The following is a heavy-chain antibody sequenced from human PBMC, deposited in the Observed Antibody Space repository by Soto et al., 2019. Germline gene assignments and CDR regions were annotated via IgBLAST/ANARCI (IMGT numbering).Heavy chain of an antibody. J-gene: IGHJ1*01. CDR2: TSYDGSDK. V-gene: IGHV3-30*19. CDR1: GFTFRSYV. D-gene: IGHD3-16*01. CDR3: AGGGTTGGLDV. Sequence: QVQLVESGGGVVQPGTSLRVSCVGSGFTFRSYVIHWVRQAPGKGLEWVALTSYDGSDKYYGDSVRGRFTISRDNSRNTVDLQMDSLRFEDTALYYCAGGGTTGGLDVWGQGTLVSVSS.